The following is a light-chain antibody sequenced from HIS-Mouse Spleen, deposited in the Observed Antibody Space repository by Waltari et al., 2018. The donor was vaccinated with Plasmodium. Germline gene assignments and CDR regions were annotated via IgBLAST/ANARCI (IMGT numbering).Light chain of an antibody. CDR3: YSTDSSGNHSRV. Sequence: SYELTQPPSVSVSPGQTARITCSGDALQKKYAYWYQQKSGQAPVLVIYEDSKRPPGIPERFSGSSSGTMATLTISGAQVEDEADYYCYSTDSSGNHSRVFGGGTKLTVL. CDR2: EDS. CDR1: ALQKKY. J-gene: IGLJ3*02. V-gene: IGLV3-10*01.